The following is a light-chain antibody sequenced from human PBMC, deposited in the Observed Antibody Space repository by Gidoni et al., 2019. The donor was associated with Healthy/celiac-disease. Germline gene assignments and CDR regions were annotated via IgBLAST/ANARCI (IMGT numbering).Light chain of an antibody. CDR2: EVS. Sequence: QPALTQPASVSGSPGHSITISCTGTSSDVGGYNYVSWYQQHPGKAPKLMIYEVSNRPSGVSNRFSGSKSGNTASLTISGLQAEDEADYYCSSYTSSSTSGVFGTGTKVTVL. J-gene: IGLJ1*01. V-gene: IGLV2-14*01. CDR3: SSYTSSSTSGV. CDR1: SSDVGGYNY.